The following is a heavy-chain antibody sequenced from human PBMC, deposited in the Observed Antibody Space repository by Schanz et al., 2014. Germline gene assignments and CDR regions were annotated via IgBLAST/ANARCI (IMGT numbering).Heavy chain of an antibody. CDR1: GFTFSDSW. J-gene: IGHJ3*02. V-gene: IGHV3-74*02. CDR2: TSHDGSFT. CDR3: AKCIGWYGRCAFDI. Sequence: EVQLVESGGGLVQPGGSLRLSCAASGFTFSDSWMHWVRQAPGKGLVWVSRTSHDGSFTTFADSVKGRFTISRDNAKNTLYLQMNSLIAEDTAVYYCAKCIGWYGRCAFDIWGQGTMVTVSS. D-gene: IGHD6-19*01.